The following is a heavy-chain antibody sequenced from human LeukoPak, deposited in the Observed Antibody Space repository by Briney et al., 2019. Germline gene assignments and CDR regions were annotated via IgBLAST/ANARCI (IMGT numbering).Heavy chain of an antibody. V-gene: IGHV1-2*02. J-gene: IGHJ2*01. CDR1: GYTFTGYY. D-gene: IGHD4-17*01. CDR2: INPNSGGT. Sequence: ASVKVSCKASGYTFTGYYMHWVRQAPGQGLEWMGWINPNSGGTNYAQKFQGRVTMTRDTSISTAHMELSRLRSDDTAVYYCASPRGGEDDYGDWYFDLWGRGTLVTVSS. CDR3: ASPRGGEDDYGDWYFDL.